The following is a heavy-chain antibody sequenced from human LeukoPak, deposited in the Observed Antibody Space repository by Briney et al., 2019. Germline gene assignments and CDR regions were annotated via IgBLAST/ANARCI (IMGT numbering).Heavy chain of an antibody. CDR2: IYTNGIT. J-gene: IGHJ3*02. D-gene: IGHD2-2*01. CDR3: ARATIAKLPATNTNGAFDI. CDR1: GDSISSGSYY. Sequence: PSQTLSLTCTVSGDSISSGSYYWSWIRQPVGKGLEWIGRIYTNGITNYNPSLKSRVTISVDTSKNQFSLKMDSVTAADTAVFYCARATIAKLPATNTNGAFDIWGQGTMVTVSS. V-gene: IGHV4-61*02.